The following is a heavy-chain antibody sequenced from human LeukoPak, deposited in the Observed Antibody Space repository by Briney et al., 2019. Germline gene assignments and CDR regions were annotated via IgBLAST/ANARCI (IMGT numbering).Heavy chain of an antibody. Sequence: GGSLRLSCTVSGFTVSSNSMSWVRQAPGKGLEWVSFIYSDNTHYSDSVKGRFTISRDNSKNTLYLQMNSLRAEDTAGYYCARRDGAYSHPYDYWGQGTLVTVSS. D-gene: IGHD4-23*01. CDR3: ARRDGAYSHPYDY. CDR1: GFTVSSNS. J-gene: IGHJ4*02. CDR2: IYSDNT. V-gene: IGHV3-53*01.